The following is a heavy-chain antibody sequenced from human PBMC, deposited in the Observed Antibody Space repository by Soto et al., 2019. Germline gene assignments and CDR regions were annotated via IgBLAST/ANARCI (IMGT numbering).Heavy chain of an antibody. D-gene: IGHD6-19*01. V-gene: IGHV3-15*01. J-gene: IGHJ6*02. Sequence: GGSLRLSCAASGFTFSNAWMSWVRQAPGKGLEWVGRIKSKTDGGTTDYAAPVKGRFTISRDDSKNTLYLQMNSLKTEDTAVYYCTTVTPYSSGWYEGYYYYGMDVWGQGTTVTVSS. CDR1: GFTFSNAW. CDR3: TTVTPYSSGWYEGYYYYGMDV. CDR2: IKSKTDGGTT.